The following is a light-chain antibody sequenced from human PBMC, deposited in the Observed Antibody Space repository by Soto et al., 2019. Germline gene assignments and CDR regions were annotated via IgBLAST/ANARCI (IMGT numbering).Light chain of an antibody. Sequence: DIQMTQSPSALSASVGDRVTITCQASQDISNHLNWYQQKPGKAPKLLIYDASNLETGVPSRFSGSGSGPDFTFTISTLQPEDIATYYCQQYDNLPLTFGGGTKVDIK. V-gene: IGKV1-33*01. CDR3: QQYDNLPLT. CDR1: QDISNH. J-gene: IGKJ4*01. CDR2: DAS.